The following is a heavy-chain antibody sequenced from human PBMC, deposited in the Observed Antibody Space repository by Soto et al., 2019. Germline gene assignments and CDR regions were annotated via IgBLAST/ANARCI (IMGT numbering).Heavy chain of an antibody. CDR2: VNAGNDNT. V-gene: IGHV1-3*01. CDR1: GYTFTNNV. D-gene: IGHD5-18*01. Sequence: ASVKVSCKTSGYTFTNNVIHWVRQAPGQRLGWIGWVNAGNDNTKWSREFQGRLTLTKDTSATTAYMELSSLTPEDTAIYFCAREVPYGYSRFDYWGQGTLVTVSS. J-gene: IGHJ4*02. CDR3: AREVPYGYSRFDY.